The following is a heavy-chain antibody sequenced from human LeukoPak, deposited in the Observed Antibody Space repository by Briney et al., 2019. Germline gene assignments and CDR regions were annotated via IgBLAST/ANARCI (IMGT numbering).Heavy chain of an antibody. Sequence: SETLSLTCTVAGGSISSGSYWWTWIRQDPVKGLEWIGYIYYSGNTYYNPSLRSRVNISVGTSKNQFSLNLNSVTAADTAVYFCARGHSTSSPYFCNGMDVWGQGTTVTVSS. J-gene: IGHJ6*02. V-gene: IGHV4-31*03. CDR2: IYYSGNT. CDR3: ARGHSTSSPYFCNGMDV. D-gene: IGHD6-6*01. CDR1: GGSISSGSYW.